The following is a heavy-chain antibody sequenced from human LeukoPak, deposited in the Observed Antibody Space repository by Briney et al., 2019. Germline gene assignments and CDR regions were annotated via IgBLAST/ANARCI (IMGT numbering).Heavy chain of an antibody. CDR2: IYYSGST. J-gene: IGHJ4*02. V-gene: IGHV4-61*08. Sequence: SSETLSLTCTVSGGSISSGGFYWSWIRQHPGKGLEWIGYIYYSGSTYYNPSLKSRVTISVDTSKNQFSLKLSSVTAADTAVYYCARLNYYDSSGYPYFDYWGQGTLVTVSS. CDR1: GGSISSGGFY. D-gene: IGHD3-22*01. CDR3: ARLNYYDSSGYPYFDY.